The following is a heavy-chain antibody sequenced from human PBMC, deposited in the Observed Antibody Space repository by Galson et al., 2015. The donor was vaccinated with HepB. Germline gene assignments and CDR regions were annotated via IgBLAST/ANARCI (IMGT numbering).Heavy chain of an antibody. J-gene: IGHJ6*02. CDR3: ATTTLPSFLEVVAATPYYYYGMDV. CDR2: IDPSDSYT. CDR1: GYSFTSYW. V-gene: IGHV5-10-1*01. Sequence: QSGAEVKKPGESLRISCKGSGYSFTSYWISWVRQMPGKGLEWMGRIDPSDSYTNYSPSFQGHVTISADKSISTAYLQWSSLKASDTAMYYCATTTLPSFLEVVAATPYYYYGMDVWGQGTTVTVSS. D-gene: IGHD2-15*01.